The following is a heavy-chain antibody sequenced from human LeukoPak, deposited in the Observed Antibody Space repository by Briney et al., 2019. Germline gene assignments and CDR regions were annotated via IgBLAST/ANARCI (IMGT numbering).Heavy chain of an antibody. CDR2: LYYSGST. D-gene: IGHD3-22*01. Sequence: SETLSLTCTVSGGSINNYLWSWIRQPPGKGLEWIGYLYYSGSTNYNPSLKSRVTISVDTSKNQFSLKLSSVTAADTAVYYCARADYYDSSYYFGNWGQGTLVTVSS. J-gene: IGHJ4*02. CDR3: ARADYYDSSYYFGN. V-gene: IGHV4-59*01. CDR1: GGSINNYL.